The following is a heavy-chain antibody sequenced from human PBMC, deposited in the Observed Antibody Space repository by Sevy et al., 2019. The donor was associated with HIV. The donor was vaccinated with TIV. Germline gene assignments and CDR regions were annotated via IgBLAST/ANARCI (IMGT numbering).Heavy chain of an antibody. V-gene: IGHV1-8*01. D-gene: IGHD3-16*02. CDR3: ARGPYDYVWASYRFSPTYYFDY. CDR1: GYTFTSYD. Sequence: ASVKVSCKASGYTFTSYDINWVRQATGQGLEWMGWMNPNSGNTGYAQKFQGRVTMTRNTSISTAYMELSSLRSEDTAVYYCARGPYDYVWASYRFSPTYYFDYWGQGTLVTVSS. J-gene: IGHJ4*02. CDR2: MNPNSGNT.